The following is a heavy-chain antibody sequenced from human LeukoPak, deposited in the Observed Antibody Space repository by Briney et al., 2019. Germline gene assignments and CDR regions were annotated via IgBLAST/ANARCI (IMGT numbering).Heavy chain of an antibody. V-gene: IGHV4-30-4*01. Sequence: PSQTLSLTCTVSGGSISSGDYYWSWIRQPPGKGLEWIGYIYYSGSTYYNPSLKSRVTISVDTSKNQFSLKLSSVTAADTAVYYCARDRGPRGGLDYGGQGTLVTVSS. CDR2: IYYSGST. CDR1: GGSISSGDYY. D-gene: IGHD3-10*01. CDR3: ARDRGPRGGLDY. J-gene: IGHJ4*02.